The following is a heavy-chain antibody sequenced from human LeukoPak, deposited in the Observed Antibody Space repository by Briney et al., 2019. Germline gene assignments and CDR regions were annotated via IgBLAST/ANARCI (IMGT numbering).Heavy chain of an antibody. CDR1: GGSFSGYY. D-gene: IGHD2-21*02. Sequence: SETLSLTCAVYGGSFSGYYWSWIRQPPGKGLEWIGEINHSGSTNYNPSPKSRVTISVDTSKNQFSLKLSSVTAVDTAVYYCARGSVVVTPAYYYYYGMDVWGQGTTVTVSS. V-gene: IGHV4-34*01. CDR2: INHSGST. J-gene: IGHJ6*02. CDR3: ARGSVVVTPAYYYYYGMDV.